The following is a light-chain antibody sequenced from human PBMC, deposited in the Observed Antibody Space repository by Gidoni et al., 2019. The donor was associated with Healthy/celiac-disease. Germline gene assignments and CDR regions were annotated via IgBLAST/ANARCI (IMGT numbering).Light chain of an antibody. CDR2: DAS. CDR1: QSISSW. V-gene: IGKV1-5*01. J-gene: IGKJ1*01. CDR3: QQYNSYPVT. Sequence: DIQMTQSPSTLSASVGDRVTITCRASQSISSWLAWYQQKPGKAPKLLIYDASSLESGVPSRFSGSGSGTEFTLTISSLQPDDFATYYCQQYNSYPVTFAQXTKVEIK.